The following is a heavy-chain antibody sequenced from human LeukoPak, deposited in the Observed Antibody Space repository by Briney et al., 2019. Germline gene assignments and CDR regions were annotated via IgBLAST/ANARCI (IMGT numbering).Heavy chain of an antibody. CDR3: ARDLYIVATNAGDY. J-gene: IGHJ4*02. CDR2: INPNSGGT. D-gene: IGHD5-12*01. Sequence: GASVKVSCKASGYTFTGYYMHWVRQAPGQGLEWMGWINPNSGGTNYAQKFQGRVTMTRDTSISTAYMELSRLRSDDTAVYYCARDLYIVATNAGDYWGQGTLVTVSS. V-gene: IGHV1-2*02. CDR1: GYTFTGYY.